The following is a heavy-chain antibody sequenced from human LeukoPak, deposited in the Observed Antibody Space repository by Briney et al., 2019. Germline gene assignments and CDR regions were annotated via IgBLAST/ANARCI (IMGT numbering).Heavy chain of an antibody. V-gene: IGHV3-30*19. D-gene: IGHD5-18*01. CDR3: ARGRGTAMVRGALDY. CDR1: GFTFSSYG. Sequence: GGSLRLSCAASGFTFSSYGMHWVRQAPGKGLEWVAVISYDGSNKYYADSVKGRFTISRDNSKNTLYLQMNSLRAEDTAVYYCARGRGTAMVRGALDYWGQGTLVTVSS. J-gene: IGHJ4*02. CDR2: ISYDGSNK.